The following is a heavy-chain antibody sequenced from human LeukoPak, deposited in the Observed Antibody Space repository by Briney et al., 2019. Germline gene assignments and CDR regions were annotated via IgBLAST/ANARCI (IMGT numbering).Heavy chain of an antibody. J-gene: IGHJ5*02. V-gene: IGHV4-4*07. CDR2: IYTSGST. CDR3: AREGTSGGLNWLDP. CDR1: GGSISSYY. Sequence: SETLSLTCTVSGGSISSYYWSWIRQPAGKGLEWIGRIYTSGSTNYNPSLKRRVTTSVDTSKNQFSLRLSSVNAADTAVYFCAREGTSGGLNWLDPWGQGTLVTVSS. D-gene: IGHD3-10*01.